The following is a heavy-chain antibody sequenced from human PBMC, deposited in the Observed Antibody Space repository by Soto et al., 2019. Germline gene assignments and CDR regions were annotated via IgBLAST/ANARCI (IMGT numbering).Heavy chain of an antibody. Sequence: QLQLQESGSGLVKPSQTLSLTCAVSGGSISSGGYSWSWIRQPPGKGLEWIGYIYHGSTYYNPALKSRLTXSXCXAKNPFSLKLRSVTAADTAVYYCARAGGLGAVAVDYWGQGTLVTVSS. J-gene: IGHJ4*02. CDR3: ARAGGLGAVAVDY. CDR2: IYHGST. CDR1: GGSISSGGYS. V-gene: IGHV4-30-2*01. D-gene: IGHD6-19*01.